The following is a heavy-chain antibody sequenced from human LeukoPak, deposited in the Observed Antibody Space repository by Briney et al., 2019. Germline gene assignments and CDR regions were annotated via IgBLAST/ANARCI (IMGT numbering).Heavy chain of an antibody. D-gene: IGHD6-13*01. V-gene: IGHV1-3*01. J-gene: IGHJ4*02. Sequence: ASVKVSCKASGYTFTGYYMHWVRQAPGQRLEWMGWINAGNGNXKYSXXFQGRVTITRDTSASTAYMELSSLRSEDTAVYYCARGXXXXXWYDDYWGQGTLVTVSS. CDR3: ARGXXXXXWYDDY. CDR2: INAGNGNX. CDR1: GYTFTGYY.